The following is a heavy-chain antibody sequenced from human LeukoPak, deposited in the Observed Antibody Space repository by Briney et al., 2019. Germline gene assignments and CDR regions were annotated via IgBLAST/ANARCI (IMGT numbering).Heavy chain of an antibody. CDR3: ARGTYYDYVWGSYRANLVDY. D-gene: IGHD3-16*02. Sequence: PGGSLRLSCAASGFTFSSYSMNWVRQAPGKGLEWVSSISSSSSYIYYADSVKGRFTISRDNAKNSLYLQMNSLRAEDTAVYYCARGTYYDYVWGSYRANLVDYWGQGTLVTVSS. CDR2: ISSSSSYI. V-gene: IGHV3-21*04. CDR1: GFTFSSYS. J-gene: IGHJ4*02.